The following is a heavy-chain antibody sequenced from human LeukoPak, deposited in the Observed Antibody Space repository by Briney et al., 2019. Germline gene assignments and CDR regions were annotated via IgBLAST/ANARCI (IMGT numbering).Heavy chain of an antibody. Sequence: KPSETLSLTCAVYGGSFSGYYWSWIRQPPGKGLEWIGEINHSGSTNYNPSLKSRVTISVGTSKNQFSLKRSSVTAADTAVYYCARERGSSWYRGYYYYMDVWGKGTTVTVSS. CDR3: ARERGSSWYRGYYYYMDV. V-gene: IGHV4-34*01. D-gene: IGHD6-13*01. CDR2: INHSGST. CDR1: GGSFSGYY. J-gene: IGHJ6*03.